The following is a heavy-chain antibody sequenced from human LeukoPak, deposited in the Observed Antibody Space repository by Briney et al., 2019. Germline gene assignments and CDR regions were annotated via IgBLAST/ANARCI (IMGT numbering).Heavy chain of an antibody. CDR3: AKGVAPAGTAGDPWLYFDY. CDR2: IKQDGSEK. CDR1: GFTFSSYW. D-gene: IGHD6-13*01. J-gene: IGHJ4*02. Sequence: QPGGSLRLSCAASGFTFSSYWMSWVRQAPGKGLEWVANIKQDGSEKYYADSVKGRFTISRDNSKNTLYLQMNSLRAEDTAVYYCAKGVAPAGTAGDPWLYFDYWGQGTLVTVSS. V-gene: IGHV3-7*05.